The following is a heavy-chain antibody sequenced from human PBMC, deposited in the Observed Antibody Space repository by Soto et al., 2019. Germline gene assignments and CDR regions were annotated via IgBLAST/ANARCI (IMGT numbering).Heavy chain of an antibody. D-gene: IGHD3-9*01. V-gene: IGHV3-53*01. Sequence: PGGSLRLSCAASGLTVSSSYMSWVRQPPGKGLEWVSVIYGDGSTYYAESVKGRFTISRDNSKNTLYLQMNSLRAEDTAVYYCAKDRGHYDILTGFGWFDPWGQGTLVTVSS. CDR2: IYGDGST. CDR1: GLTVSSSY. CDR3: AKDRGHYDILTGFGWFDP. J-gene: IGHJ5*02.